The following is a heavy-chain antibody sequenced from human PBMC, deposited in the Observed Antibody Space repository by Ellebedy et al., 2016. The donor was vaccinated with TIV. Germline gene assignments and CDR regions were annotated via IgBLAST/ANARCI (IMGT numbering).Heavy chain of an antibody. CDR2: ISYDGSNK. Sequence: GGSLRLXCAASGFTFSSYGMHWVRQAPGKGLEWVAVISYDGSNKYYADSVKGRFTISRDNSKNTLYLQMNSLRPEDTAVYYCAKDLYGGNQPCYFDYWGQGTLVTVSS. D-gene: IGHD4-23*01. CDR3: AKDLYGGNQPCYFDY. V-gene: IGHV3-30*18. J-gene: IGHJ4*02. CDR1: GFTFSSYG.